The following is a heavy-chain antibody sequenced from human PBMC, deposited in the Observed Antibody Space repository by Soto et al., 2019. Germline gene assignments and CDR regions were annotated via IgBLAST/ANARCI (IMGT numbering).Heavy chain of an antibody. J-gene: IGHJ5*02. CDR3: VRGGHGSGSYLGSS. V-gene: IGHV3-23*01. Sequence: EVQLLESGGGLVQPGGSLRLSCAASGFTFSSHVMSWVRQAPGKGLEWVSGISTGGGSTDYADSVKGRFTISRDNSKNSVYLQMDSLRVEDTAVYYCVRGGHGSGSYLGSSWGQGILVTVSS. CDR2: ISTGGGST. D-gene: IGHD3-10*01. CDR1: GFTFSSHV.